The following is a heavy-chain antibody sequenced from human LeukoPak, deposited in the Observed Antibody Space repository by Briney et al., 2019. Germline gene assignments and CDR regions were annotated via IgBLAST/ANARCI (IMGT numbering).Heavy chain of an antibody. CDR2: IYLSGST. V-gene: IGHV4-39*01. Sequence: SETLSLTCTVSVGSISSSSYYWGWIRQPPGKGLEWIGSIYLSGSTYYNPSRKSQVTISVDTSKTQFSLKLRSVTAADTAVYYCARQTSGSSWYYNYYYYYYMDVWGKGNTVTISS. CDR3: ARQTSGSSWYYNYYYYYYMDV. J-gene: IGHJ6*03. CDR1: VGSISSSSYY. D-gene: IGHD6-13*01.